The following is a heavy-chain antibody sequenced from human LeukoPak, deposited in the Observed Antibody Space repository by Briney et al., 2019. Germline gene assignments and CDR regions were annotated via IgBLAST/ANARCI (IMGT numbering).Heavy chain of an antibody. CDR3: ARVDRYHYYLDV. Sequence: SVKVSCKASGGTFSSYSITWVRQAPGEGLEWMGGIMPLFNTANYAQQFQGRVTITTDESTSTAYMELSSLRFEDTAMYYCARVDRYHYYLDVWGKGTTVTVSS. CDR1: GGTFSSYS. V-gene: IGHV1-69*05. J-gene: IGHJ6*03. CDR2: IMPLFNTA.